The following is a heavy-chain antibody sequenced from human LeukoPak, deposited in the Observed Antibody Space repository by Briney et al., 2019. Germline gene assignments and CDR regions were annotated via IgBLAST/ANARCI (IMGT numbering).Heavy chain of an antibody. J-gene: IGHJ4*02. CDR3: ARGVDFDWLFSTFDY. CDR2: IYSGGST. V-gene: IGHV3-53*01. CDR1: GFTVSSNY. Sequence: GGSLRLSCAASGFTVSSNYMSWVRQAPGKGLEWVSVIYSGGSTYYADSVKGRFTISRDNSKNTLYLQMNSLRAEDTAVYYCARGVDFDWLFSTFDYWGQGTLVTVSS. D-gene: IGHD3-9*01.